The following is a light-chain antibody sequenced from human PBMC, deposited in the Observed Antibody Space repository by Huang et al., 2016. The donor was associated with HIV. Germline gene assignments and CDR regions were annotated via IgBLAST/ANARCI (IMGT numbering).Light chain of an antibody. CDR2: RAS. CDR1: QSISTW. V-gene: IGKV1-5*03. Sequence: DIHMTQSPSTLSAAVGDRVTNTCRASQSISTWLAWYQQKPGKAPKLLIYRASNLEDGVPSRFSGSGSGTEFTLTISSLQPDDFAAYYCQQYSAYSWTFGQGTKVDIK. J-gene: IGKJ1*01. CDR3: QQYSAYSWT.